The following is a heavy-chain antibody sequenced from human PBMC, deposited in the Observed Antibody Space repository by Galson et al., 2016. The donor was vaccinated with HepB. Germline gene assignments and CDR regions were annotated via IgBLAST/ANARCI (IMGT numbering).Heavy chain of an antibody. V-gene: IGHV3-33*01. CDR2: IWNDGSYK. J-gene: IGHJ5*01. D-gene: IGHD6-19*01. Sequence: SLRLSCAASGFTFSGYGMHWVRQAPGKGLEWVALIWNDGSYKNYADSVKGRFTISRGNAKNSLYLHMNSLTGEDTAVYYCARMFPLYSSGWYVRGDGWFDSWGQGTLVTVSS. CDR1: GFTFSGYG. CDR3: ARMFPLYSSGWYVRGDGWFDS.